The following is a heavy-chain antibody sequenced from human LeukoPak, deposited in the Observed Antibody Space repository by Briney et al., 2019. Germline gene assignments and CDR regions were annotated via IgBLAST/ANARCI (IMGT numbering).Heavy chain of an antibody. CDR3: AKDLPLNNIVVVPAAYDPAFDY. J-gene: IGHJ4*02. D-gene: IGHD2-2*01. V-gene: IGHV3-30*18. Sequence: GRSLRLSCAASGFTFSSYGMHWVRQAPGKGLEWVAVISYDGSNKCYADSVKGRFTISRDNSKNTLYLQMNSLRAEDTAVYYCAKDLPLNNIVVVPAAYDPAFDYWGQGTLVTVSS. CDR1: GFTFSSYG. CDR2: ISYDGSNK.